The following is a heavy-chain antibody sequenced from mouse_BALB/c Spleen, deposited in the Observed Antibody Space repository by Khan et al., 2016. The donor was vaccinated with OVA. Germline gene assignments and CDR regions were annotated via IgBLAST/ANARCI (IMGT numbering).Heavy chain of an antibody. J-gene: IGHJ2*01. V-gene: IGHV3-2*02. CDR1: VYSITSGYG. CDR2: ISYSGST. Sequence: EVKLQESGPGLVKPSQSLSLTCSVTVYSITSGYGWNWLRQFPGNKLEWMGYISYSGSTNYNPSLKSRISITRDTSKNQFFLQLNSVTTEDTATYSCARTARIKYWGQGTTLTVSS. CDR3: ARTARIKY. D-gene: IGHD1-2*01.